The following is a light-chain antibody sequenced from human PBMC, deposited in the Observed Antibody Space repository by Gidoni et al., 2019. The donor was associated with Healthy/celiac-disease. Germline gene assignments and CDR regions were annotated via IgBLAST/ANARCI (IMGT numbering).Light chain of an antibody. CDR1: QSVSSN. Sequence: EIVLTQSPATLSVSPGESATLSCRASQSVSSNLAWYQQQPGQAPRLLIYGASTRATGIPARFSGSGSGTEFTLTISSLQSEDFAVYYCQQDKNWLRTFGQGDQGGNQT. J-gene: IGKJ1*01. CDR2: GAS. V-gene: IGKV3-15*01. CDR3: QQDKNWLRT.